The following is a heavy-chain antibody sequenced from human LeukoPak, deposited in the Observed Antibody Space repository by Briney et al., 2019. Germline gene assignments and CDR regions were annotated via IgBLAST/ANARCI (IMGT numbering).Heavy chain of an antibody. CDR2: INHSGST. D-gene: IGHD3-10*01. CDR3: ARVFDSGSQAYFYYMDV. CDR1: GGSFSGYY. Sequence: SETLSLTCAVYGGSFSGYYWSWIRQPPGKGLEWIGEINHSGSTNYNPSLKSRVTISVDTSKNQFSLKLSSVTAADTAVYYCARVFDSGSQAYFYYMDVWGKGTTVTIFS. V-gene: IGHV4-34*01. J-gene: IGHJ6*03.